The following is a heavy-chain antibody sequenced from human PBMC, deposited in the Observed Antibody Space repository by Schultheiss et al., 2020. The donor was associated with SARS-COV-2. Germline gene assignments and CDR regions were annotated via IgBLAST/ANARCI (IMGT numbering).Heavy chain of an antibody. V-gene: IGHV3-74*01. CDR1: GFTFSNYW. J-gene: IGHJ4*02. CDR2: INPDGSST. D-gene: IGHD2-21*02. Sequence: GGSLRLSCAASGFTFSNYWMHWVRQAPGKGLVWVSRINPDGSSTSYADSVKGRFTISRDNAKNTLYLQMNSLRAEDTAVYYCATLGGGLTAANYYSDHWGQGTLVTVSS. CDR3: ATLGGGLTAANYYSDH.